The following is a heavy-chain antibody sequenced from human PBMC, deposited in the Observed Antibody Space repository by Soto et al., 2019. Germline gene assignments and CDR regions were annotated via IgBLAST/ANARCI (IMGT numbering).Heavy chain of an antibody. V-gene: IGHV4-31*03. Sequence: SETLSLTCSVSGVTVSSDAYYWSWIRQRPGKGLEWIGNIYHRGSTCYNPPLKNRVDISLDTSKNQFFLRLSSVTAADTAVYYCARYRFSGSRWSKYDSWGQGTPVTVSS. D-gene: IGHD6-13*01. CDR3: ARYRFSGSRWSKYDS. CDR1: GVTVSSDAYY. J-gene: IGHJ4*02. CDR2: IYHRGST.